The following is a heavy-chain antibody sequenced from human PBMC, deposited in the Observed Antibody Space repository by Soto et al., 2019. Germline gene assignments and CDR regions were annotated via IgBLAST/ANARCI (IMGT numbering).Heavy chain of an antibody. D-gene: IGHD1-20*01. V-gene: IGHV4-59*01. CDR1: GDSINNYH. Sequence: SETLSLTCTISGDSINNYHWIWIRQPPGKGLEWVAYVYIGNPHYNPSLSNRVTISVDTSENQFSLNMISVTAADTAVYYCATYNYNAFFDYWGRGTLVTVSS. J-gene: IGHJ4*02. CDR3: ATYNYNAFFDY. CDR2: VYIGNP.